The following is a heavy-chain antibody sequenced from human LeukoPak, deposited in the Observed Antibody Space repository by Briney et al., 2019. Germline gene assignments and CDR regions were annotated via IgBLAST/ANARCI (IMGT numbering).Heavy chain of an antibody. J-gene: IGHJ5*02. CDR2: IIPIFGTA. CDR3: ARDYCSSTSCSNWFDP. CDR1: GGTFSSYA. V-gene: IGHV1-69*13. Sequence: SVKVSCKASGGTFSSYAISWVRQAPGQGLERMGGIIPIFGTANYAQKFQGRVTITADESTSTAYMELSSLRSEDTAVYYCARDYCSSTSCSNWFDPWGQGTLVTVSS. D-gene: IGHD2-2*01.